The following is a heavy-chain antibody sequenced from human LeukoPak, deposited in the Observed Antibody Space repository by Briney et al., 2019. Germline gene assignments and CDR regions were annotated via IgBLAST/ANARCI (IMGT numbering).Heavy chain of an antibody. CDR2: INPSGGST. J-gene: IGHJ4*02. CDR3: ARDRIAAAGGDY. V-gene: IGHV1-46*01. D-gene: IGHD6-13*01. Sequence: GASVKVSCKASGYTFTSYYMHWVRQAPGRGHEWMGIINPSGGSTSYAQKFQGRVTMTRDTSTSTVYMELSSLRSEDTAVYYCARDRIAAAGGDYWGQGTLVTVSS. CDR1: GYTFTSYY.